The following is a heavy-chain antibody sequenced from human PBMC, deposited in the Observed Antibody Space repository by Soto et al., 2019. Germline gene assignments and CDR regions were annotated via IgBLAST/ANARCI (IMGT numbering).Heavy chain of an antibody. CDR3: ARGFNWDDEKATQDF. D-gene: IGHD1-20*01. CDR1: GYSFTSYA. J-gene: IGHJ3*01. V-gene: IGHV1-3*01. CDR2: INSGSVNT. Sequence: ASVKVSCKASGYSFTSYAIHWVRQAPGQRLEWMGWINSGSVNTQYSQKFQDRVTFTRDTSASTAYMDLSSLTSEDTAAYYCARGFNWDDEKATQDFWGQGTMVTVSS.